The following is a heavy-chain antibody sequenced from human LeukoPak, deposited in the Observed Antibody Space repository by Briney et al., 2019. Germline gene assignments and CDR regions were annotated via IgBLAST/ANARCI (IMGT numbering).Heavy chain of an antibody. CDR2: INPNSGGT. J-gene: IGHJ4*02. CDR1: GYTFTDYY. Sequence: ASVKVSCKASGYTFTDYYIHWVRQAPGQGREWMGRINPNSGGTNYVQKFQGRVTMTRDTSISTAYMELSRLTSDDTAVYYCASEAPGRTMYWGQGTPVTVSS. D-gene: IGHD1-7*01. CDR3: ASEAPGRTMY. V-gene: IGHV1-2*06.